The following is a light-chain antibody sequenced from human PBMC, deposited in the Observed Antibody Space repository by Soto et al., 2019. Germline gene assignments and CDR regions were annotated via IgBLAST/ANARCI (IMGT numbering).Light chain of an antibody. CDR1: SSDVGGYNY. CDR3: NSYTSKSTGV. Sequence: QSALTQPASVSVSPGQSITISCTGTSSDVGGYNYVSWYQQHPGKAPKLIIYEVSNRPSGVSNRFSGSKSGNTASLTISGLQAEDEAEYYCNSYTSKSTGVFGTGTKLTVL. J-gene: IGLJ1*01. V-gene: IGLV2-14*01. CDR2: EVS.